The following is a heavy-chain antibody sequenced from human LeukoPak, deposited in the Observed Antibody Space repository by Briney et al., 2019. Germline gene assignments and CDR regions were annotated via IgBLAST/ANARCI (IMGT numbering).Heavy chain of an antibody. J-gene: IGHJ4*02. D-gene: IGHD3-22*01. CDR3: ARESYDSSGYPFDY. CDR2: ISYDGSNK. V-gene: IGHV3-30-3*01. CDR1: GFTFSSYA. Sequence: PGGSLRLSCAASGFTFSSYAMHWVRQAPGKGLEWVAVISYDGSNKYYADSVKGRFTISRDNSKNTLYLQMNSLRAEDTAVYYCARESYDSSGYPFDYWGQGTLVTVSS.